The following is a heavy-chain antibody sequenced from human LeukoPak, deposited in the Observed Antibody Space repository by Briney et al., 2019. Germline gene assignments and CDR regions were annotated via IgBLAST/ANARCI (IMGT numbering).Heavy chain of an antibody. V-gene: IGHV4-4*07. CDR2: IYTSGST. CDR1: GGSISSYY. D-gene: IGHD3-3*01. Sequence: SETLSLTCTVSGGSISSYYWSWIRQPAGKGLEWIGRIYTSGSTNYNPSLKSRVTMSVDTSKNQFSLKLSSVTAADTAVYYCARDSRYYDFWSGYLYYYYYMDVWGKGTTVTVSS. J-gene: IGHJ6*03. CDR3: ARDSRYYDFWSGYLYYYYYMDV.